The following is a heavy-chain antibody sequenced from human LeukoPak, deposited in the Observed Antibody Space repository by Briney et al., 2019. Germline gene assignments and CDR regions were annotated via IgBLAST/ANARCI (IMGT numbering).Heavy chain of an antibody. V-gene: IGHV3-30-3*01. CDR1: GFTFGRYA. CDR2: VSYDGFTK. CDR3: ARLGPVTKDHYCDY. D-gene: IGHD4-17*01. Sequence: GRSLSLSCTASGFTFGRYAMHWVRQAPGKGLEWLAVVSYDGFTKFYLDSVKGRFTISRDNSKNTLYLQMNSLRAEDTAVYFCARLGPVTKDHYCDYWGQGTLVTVSS. J-gene: IGHJ4*02.